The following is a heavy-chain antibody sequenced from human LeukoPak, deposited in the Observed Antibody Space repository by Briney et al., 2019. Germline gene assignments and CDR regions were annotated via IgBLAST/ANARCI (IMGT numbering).Heavy chain of an antibody. CDR3: VRDLILVDTPGDDFDY. J-gene: IGHJ4*02. V-gene: IGHV3-74*01. D-gene: IGHD4-23*01. CDR2: INVDGSVK. Sequence: PGGSLRLSCAASGFTFSSFWMHWVRQVPGKGLVWVSRINVDGSVKSYADSVKGRFTISRDNAKNTVSLQMNSLRAEDTAVYYCVRDLILVDTPGDDFDYWDQGALVTVSS. CDR1: GFTFSSFW.